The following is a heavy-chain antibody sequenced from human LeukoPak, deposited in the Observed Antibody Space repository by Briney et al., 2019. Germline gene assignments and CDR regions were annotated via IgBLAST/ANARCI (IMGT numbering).Heavy chain of an antibody. CDR1: GGSFSGDF. J-gene: IGHJ3*01. Sequence: PSETLSLTCAVYGGSFSGDFWSWIRQSPGKGLEWIGEINHGGSTTYNPSLQSRVTMSVDTSTNQFSLKLSSVTAADTAVYYCARVGYNWNLWFDFWGQGTTVTVS. CDR3: ARVGYNWNLWFDF. CDR2: INHGGST. D-gene: IGHD1-7*01. V-gene: IGHV4-34*01.